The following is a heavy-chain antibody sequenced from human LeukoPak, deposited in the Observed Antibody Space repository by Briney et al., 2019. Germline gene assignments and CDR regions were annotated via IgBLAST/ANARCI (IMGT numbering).Heavy chain of an antibody. D-gene: IGHD6-19*01. J-gene: IGHJ4*02. Sequence: SETLSLTCTVSGGSISSSDHYWHWVRQPPGKGLENIASIHYSGSSSYNQSIKTRVTISVDTSKKQFSLKLSSVTAADTAVYYCARNIAVAGREAWELGKFDYWGQGTLVTVSS. CDR1: GGSISSSDHY. V-gene: IGHV4-39*01. CDR2: IHYSGSS. CDR3: ARNIAVAGREAWELGKFDY.